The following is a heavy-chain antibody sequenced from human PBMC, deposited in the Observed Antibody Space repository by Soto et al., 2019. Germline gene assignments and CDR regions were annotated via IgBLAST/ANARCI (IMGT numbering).Heavy chain of an antibody. CDR2: IIPMFGTA. CDR3: ASGIQLWLRRINNGYSG. Sequence: QVQLVQSGAEVKKPESSVKVSCKAPGGTFSTYAICWVRQAPGEGLEWMGGIIPMFGTANYAQRFQDRVTITADESTNTVYMELSYLRSEDTAVYFCASGIQLWLRRINNGYSGWGQGTLVTVSS. CDR1: GGTFSTYA. D-gene: IGHD5-18*01. J-gene: IGHJ4*02. V-gene: IGHV1-69*12.